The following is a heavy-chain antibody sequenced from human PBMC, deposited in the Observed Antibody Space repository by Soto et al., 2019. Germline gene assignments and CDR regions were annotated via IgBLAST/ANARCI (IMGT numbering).Heavy chain of an antibody. J-gene: IGHJ4*01. V-gene: IGHV4-38-2*01. CDR2: IYHSGTT. CDR3: ARTDNVGYYPYF. Sequence: SETLSHSYAVSGDFISSVYYWAWIRQPPGKGLEWIGSIYHSGTTYYNPSLNSRVTISVDTSRNQFSLKLSSVTAADSAVYHCARTDNVGYYPYF. D-gene: IGHD3-3*01. CDR1: GDFISSVYY.